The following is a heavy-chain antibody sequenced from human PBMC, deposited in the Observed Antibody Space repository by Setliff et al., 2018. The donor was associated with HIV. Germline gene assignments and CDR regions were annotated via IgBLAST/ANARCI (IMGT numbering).Heavy chain of an antibody. CDR3: ARDFIRDSSGYSHAEYFQH. CDR1: GGTFSSYA. D-gene: IGHD3-22*01. Sequence: SVKVSCKASGGTFSSYAISWVRQAPGQGLEWMGGIIPIFGTTNYAQKFQGRVTITTDESTTTAYMELSSLRSEDTALYYCARDFIRDSSGYSHAEYFQHWGQGTLVTVSS. J-gene: IGHJ1*01. V-gene: IGHV1-69*05. CDR2: IIPIFGTT.